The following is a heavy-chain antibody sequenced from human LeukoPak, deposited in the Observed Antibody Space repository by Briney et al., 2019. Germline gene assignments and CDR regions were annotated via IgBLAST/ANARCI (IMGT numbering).Heavy chain of an antibody. V-gene: IGHV4-38-2*02. Sequence: SETMSLTCAVSGYFISSGYYWGWIRQPPGKGLEWIGSIYHSGNTYYNPSLKSRVTISVDTSKNQFSLKLSSVTAADTAVYDCARDCPPYYYDSSGSRVFDYWGQGTLVTVSS. D-gene: IGHD3-22*01. CDR2: IYHSGNT. CDR1: GYFISSGYY. CDR3: ARDCPPYYYDSSGSRVFDY. J-gene: IGHJ4*02.